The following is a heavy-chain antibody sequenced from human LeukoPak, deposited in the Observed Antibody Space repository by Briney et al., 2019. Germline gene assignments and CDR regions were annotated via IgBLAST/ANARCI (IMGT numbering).Heavy chain of an antibody. D-gene: IGHD6-13*01. CDR3: ARDPSASSWYYFDY. CDR1: GLTFSSHW. J-gene: IGHJ4*02. CDR2: ITNDGSST. V-gene: IGHV3-74*01. Sequence: SGGSLRLSCAASGLTFSSHWMHWVRQAPGKGLVWVSRITNDGSSTTYADSVKGRFTISRDNSKNTLYLQMNSLRAEDTAVYYCARDPSASSWYYFDYWGQGTLVTVSS.